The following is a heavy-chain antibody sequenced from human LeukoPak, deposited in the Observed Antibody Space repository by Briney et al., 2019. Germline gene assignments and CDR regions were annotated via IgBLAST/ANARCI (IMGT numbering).Heavy chain of an antibody. CDR2: ISASGGRT. Sequence: GGSLRLSCAASGFTFSSYAMSWVRQAPGKGLEWVSVISASGGRTSYADSVKGRFTVSRDNSKNTLYLQMNSLRAEDTAVYYCAKVPIVAPGGAFDIWGQGTMVTVSS. J-gene: IGHJ3*02. V-gene: IGHV3-23*01. CDR3: AKVPIVAPGGAFDI. D-gene: IGHD4-23*01. CDR1: GFTFSSYA.